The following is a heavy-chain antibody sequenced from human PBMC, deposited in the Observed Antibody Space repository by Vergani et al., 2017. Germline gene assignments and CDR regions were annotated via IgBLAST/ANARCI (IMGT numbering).Heavy chain of an antibody. D-gene: IGHD1-1*01. CDR2: IWYDGSNK. CDR1: GFTFSSHG. CDR3: ARWGNEKRLDS. J-gene: IGHJ5*01. Sequence: QVQLVESEGGVVQPGRSLTLYCVASGFTFSSHGMHWVRQAPGTGLEWVAVIWYDGSNKYYADSVKGRFTISRDNAKTTLYLQMNSLRVEDTAVYYCARWGNEKRLDSWGQGTLVTVSS. V-gene: IGHV3-33*01.